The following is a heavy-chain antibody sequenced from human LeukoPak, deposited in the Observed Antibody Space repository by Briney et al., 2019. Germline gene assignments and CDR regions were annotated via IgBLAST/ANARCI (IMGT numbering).Heavy chain of an antibody. CDR3: ARRAQTSNWPTGEAFDI. CDR1: GYSFTSYW. D-gene: IGHD6-13*01. CDR2: IYPGHSDT. J-gene: IGHJ3*02. Sequence: GESLQISCKGSGYSFTSYWIGWVRQMPGKGLEWMGIIYPGHSDTRYSPSFQGQVTISADKSISTAYLQWSSLKASDTAMFYCARRAQTSNWPTGEAFDIWGQGTMVTVSS. V-gene: IGHV5-51*01.